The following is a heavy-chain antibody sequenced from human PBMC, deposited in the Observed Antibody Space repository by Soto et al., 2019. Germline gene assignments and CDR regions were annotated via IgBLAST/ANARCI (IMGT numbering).Heavy chain of an antibody. CDR1: GGSISSYH. CDR2: IYTSGST. D-gene: IGHD3-22*01. CDR3: ATENPRNPYATSGDYQYYYGMDV. Sequence: KASETLSLTCTVSGGSISSYHWTCIRQPAGKGLEWIGRIYTSGSTNYNPSLKSRVTMSVDTSKNQFSLKLSSVTAADTAVYYCATENPRNPYATSGDYQYYYGMDVWGQETTVTVSS. J-gene: IGHJ6*02. V-gene: IGHV4-4*07.